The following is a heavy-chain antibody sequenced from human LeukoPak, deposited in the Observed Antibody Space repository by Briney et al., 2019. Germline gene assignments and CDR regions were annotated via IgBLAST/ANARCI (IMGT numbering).Heavy chain of an antibody. Sequence: GGSLRLSCAASGFTFDDYAMHWVRQAPGKGLEWVSGISWNSGSIGYADSVKGRFTIPRDNAKNSLYLQMNSLRAEDTALYYCAKGPHYYDSSGYPYYFDYWGQGTLVTVSS. CDR1: GFTFDDYA. CDR2: ISWNSGSI. J-gene: IGHJ4*02. CDR3: AKGPHYYDSSGYPYYFDY. V-gene: IGHV3-9*01. D-gene: IGHD3-22*01.